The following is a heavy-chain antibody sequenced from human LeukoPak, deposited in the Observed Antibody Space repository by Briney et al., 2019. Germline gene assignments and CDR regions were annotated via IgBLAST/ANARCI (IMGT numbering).Heavy chain of an antibody. J-gene: IGHJ3*02. D-gene: IGHD3-3*01. CDR2: IIPIFGTA. CDR1: GGTFSSYA. CDR3: ARGILGVVIPVGAFDI. V-gene: IGHV1-69*13. Sequence: SVKVSCKASGGTFSSYAISWVRQAPGQGLEWMGGIIPIFGTANYAQKFQGRVTITADESTSTAYMELSSLRAEDTAVYYCARGILGVVIPVGAFDIWGQGTMVTVSS.